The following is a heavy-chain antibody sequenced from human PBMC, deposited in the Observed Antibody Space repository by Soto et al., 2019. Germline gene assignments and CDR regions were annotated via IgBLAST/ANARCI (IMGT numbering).Heavy chain of an antibody. CDR1: GYTLTELS. D-gene: IGHD6-13*01. V-gene: IGHV1-24*01. J-gene: IGHJ5*02. CDR3: ATEKPYSSSWSRPLDP. CDR2: FDPEDGET. Sequence: ASVKVSCKVSGYTLTELSMHWVRQAPGKGLEWMGGFDPEDGETIYAQKFQGRVTMTEDTSTDTAYMELSSLRSEDTAVYYCATEKPYSSSWSRPLDPWGQGTLVTVSS.